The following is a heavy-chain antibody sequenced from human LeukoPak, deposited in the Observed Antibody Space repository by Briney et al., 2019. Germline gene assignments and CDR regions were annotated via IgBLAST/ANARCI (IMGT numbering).Heavy chain of an antibody. CDR3: ARALQYGSGSYYNVRFDP. V-gene: IGHV4-59*01. CDR2: IYYSGST. CDR1: GGSISSYY. J-gene: IGHJ5*02. D-gene: IGHD3-10*01. Sequence: SETLSLTCTVSGGSISSYYWSWIRQPPGKGLEWIGYIYYSGSTNYNPSLKSRVTISVDTSKNQFSLKLSSVTAADTAVYYCARALQYGSGSYYNVRFDPWGQGTLVTVSS.